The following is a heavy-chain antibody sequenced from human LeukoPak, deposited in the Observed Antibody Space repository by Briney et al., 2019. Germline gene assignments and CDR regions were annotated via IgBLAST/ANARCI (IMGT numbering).Heavy chain of an antibody. Sequence: SVKVSCKASGGTFSSYAISWVRQAPGQGLEWMGGIIPIFGTANYAQKFQGRVTITADESTSTAYMELSSLRSEDTAVYYCARDHDGDDWFDPWGQGTLVTVSS. CDR2: IIPIFGTA. CDR3: ARDHDGDDWFDP. CDR1: GGTFSSYA. D-gene: IGHD4-17*01. V-gene: IGHV1-69*13. J-gene: IGHJ5*02.